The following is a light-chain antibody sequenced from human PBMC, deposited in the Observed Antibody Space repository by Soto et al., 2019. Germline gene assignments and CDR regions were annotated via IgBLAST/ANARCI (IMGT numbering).Light chain of an antibody. J-gene: IGKJ4*01. CDR2: GAF. CDR3: QQRSNGLT. V-gene: IGKV3-11*01. Sequence: PGQRATLSCRTSQSVGSDLAWYQQKPGQAPRLLVYGAFNRATGIPARFSGSGSGTEFTLTISSLEPEDFAVYYCQQRSNGLTFGGGTEVEIK. CDR1: QSVGSD.